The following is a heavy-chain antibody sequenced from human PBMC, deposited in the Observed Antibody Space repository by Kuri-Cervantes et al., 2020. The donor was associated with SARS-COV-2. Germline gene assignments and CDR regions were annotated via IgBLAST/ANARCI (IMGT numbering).Heavy chain of an antibody. V-gene: IGHV1-8*02. CDR3: ATAGPQYNWNDGPSYNWFDP. D-gene: IGHD1-20*01. J-gene: IGHJ5*02. CDR2: MNPNSGNT. CDR1: GYTFTSYD. Sequence: ASVKVSCKASGYTFTSYDINWVRQATGQGLEWMGWMNPNSGNTGYAQKFQGRVTMTRNTSISTAYMELSSLRSEDTAVYYCATAGPQYNWNDGPSYNWFDPWGQGTLVTVSS.